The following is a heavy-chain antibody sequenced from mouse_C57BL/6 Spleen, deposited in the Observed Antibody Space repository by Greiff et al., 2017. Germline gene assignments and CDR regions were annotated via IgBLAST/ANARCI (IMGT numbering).Heavy chain of an antibody. J-gene: IGHJ2*01. CDR3: ARGTLYYFDY. CDR1: GYAFSSYW. Sequence: VQGVESGAELVKPGASVKISCKASGYAFSSYWMNWVKQRPGKGLEWIGQIYPGDGDTNYNGKFKGKATLTADKSSRTAYMQLSSLTSEDSAVYFCARGTLYYFDYWGQGTTLTVSS. CDR2: IYPGDGDT. V-gene: IGHV1-80*01.